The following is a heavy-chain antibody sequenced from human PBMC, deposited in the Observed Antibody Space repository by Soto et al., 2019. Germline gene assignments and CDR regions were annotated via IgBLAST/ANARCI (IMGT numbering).Heavy chain of an antibody. J-gene: IGHJ5*02. CDR1: GFAFGNYW. D-gene: IGHD1-1*01. Sequence: EVQLVESGGGLVQPGGSLRLSCGASGFAFGNYWMHWVRQAPGKGLVWVSRINGDGSSTDYADSVKGRFTISRDNAKNTLYLQMNSLRAEETAVYYCARDQGTGDWFDAWGQGTLVTVSS. CDR3: ARDQGTGDWFDA. CDR2: INGDGSST. V-gene: IGHV3-74*01.